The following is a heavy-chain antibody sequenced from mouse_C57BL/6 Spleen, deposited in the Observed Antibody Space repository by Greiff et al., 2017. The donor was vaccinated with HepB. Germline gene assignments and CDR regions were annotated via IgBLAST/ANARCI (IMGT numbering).Heavy chain of an antibody. D-gene: IGHD1-1*01. CDR2: IDPSDSYT. Sequence: QVQLQQPGAELVKPGASVKLSCKASGYTFTSYWMQWVKQRPGQGLEWIGEIDPSDSYTNYNQKFKGKATLTVDTSSSTAYMQLSSLTSEDSAVYYCARSVIYYYGSFAYWGQGTLVTVSA. CDR3: ARSVIYYYGSFAY. V-gene: IGHV1-50*01. J-gene: IGHJ3*01. CDR1: GYTFTSYW.